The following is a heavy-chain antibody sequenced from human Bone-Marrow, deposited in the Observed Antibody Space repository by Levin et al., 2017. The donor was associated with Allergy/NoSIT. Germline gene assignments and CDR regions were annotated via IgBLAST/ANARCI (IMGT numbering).Heavy chain of an antibody. D-gene: IGHD6-19*01. V-gene: IGHV4-39*07. CDR1: GGSISNNNYY. CDR3: ARDSIAVAGLAF. CDR2: IYYGGRT. Sequence: PSETLSLTCTVSGGSISNNNYYWGWVRQPPGKGLEWIGSIYYGGRTYYNLSLKSRVNLSVDTSKNQFSLKLSSVTAADTAVYYCARDSIAVAGLAFWGQGTLVTVSS. J-gene: IGHJ4*02.